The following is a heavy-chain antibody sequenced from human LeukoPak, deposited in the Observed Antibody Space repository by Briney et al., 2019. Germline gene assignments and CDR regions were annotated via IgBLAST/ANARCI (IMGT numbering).Heavy chain of an antibody. CDR2: IKSKTDGGTT. D-gene: IGHD2-2*01. J-gene: IGHJ4*02. CDR3: TTDLGYCSSTSCSWFEDY. Sequence: GGSLRLSCAASGFTFNAFGMNWVRQAPGKGLEWVGRIKSKTDGGTTDYAAPVKGRFTISRDDSKNTLYLQMNSLKTEDTAVYYCTTDLGYCSSTSCSWFEDYWGQGTLVTVSS. CDR1: GFTFNAFG. V-gene: IGHV3-15*07.